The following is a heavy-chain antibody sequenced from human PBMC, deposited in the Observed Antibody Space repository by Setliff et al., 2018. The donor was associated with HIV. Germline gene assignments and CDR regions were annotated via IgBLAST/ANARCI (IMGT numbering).Heavy chain of an antibody. Sequence: SSETLSLTCTVSGGSISSGSYYWSWIRQPAGKGLEWIGRIYTSGSTNYNPSLKSRVTISVDTSKNQFSLKLSSATAADTAVYYCASQYYYGSGSYLHYGMDVWGQGTTVTVSS. J-gene: IGHJ6*02. CDR2: IYTSGST. D-gene: IGHD3-10*01. CDR3: ASQYYYGSGSYLHYGMDV. CDR1: GGSISSGSYY. V-gene: IGHV4-61*02.